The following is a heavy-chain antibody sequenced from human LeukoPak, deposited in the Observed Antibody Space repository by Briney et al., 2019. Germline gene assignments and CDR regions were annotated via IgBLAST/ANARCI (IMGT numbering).Heavy chain of an antibody. CDR3: ARVYNSGWHFDY. J-gene: IGHJ4*02. V-gene: IGHV3-66*01. Sequence: GGSLRLSCAVSGFTVSRNYLSWVRQTPGKGLEWLSVIYSGGSKDYADSVKGRFTISRDNAKNSLYLQMSSLRAEDTAVYYCARVYNSGWHFDYWGQGALVTVSS. D-gene: IGHD6-19*01. CDR2: IYSGGSK. CDR1: GFTVSRNY.